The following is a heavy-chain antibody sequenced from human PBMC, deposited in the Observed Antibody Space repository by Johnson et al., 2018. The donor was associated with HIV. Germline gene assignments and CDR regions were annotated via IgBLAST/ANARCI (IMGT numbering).Heavy chain of an antibody. CDR1: GFTFSDYY. Sequence: QVQLVESGGGLVKPGGSLRLSCAASGFTFSDYYMSWIRQAPGKGLDWVSYISNSGNPIYYTYSVKGRFPLSRYYPKNSLYMQMNSRRAEDTAVYYCARYRDIVMVPAAILPHVAFDIWGQGTMVTVSS. CDR2: ISNSGNPI. D-gene: IGHD2-2*01. CDR3: ARYRDIVMVPAAILPHVAFDI. V-gene: IGHV3-11*04. J-gene: IGHJ3*02.